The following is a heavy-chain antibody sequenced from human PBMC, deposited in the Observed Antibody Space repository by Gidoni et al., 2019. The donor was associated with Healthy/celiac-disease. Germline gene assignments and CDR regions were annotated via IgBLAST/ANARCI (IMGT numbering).Heavy chain of an antibody. CDR3: AKVGGVVVTTDY. CDR2: ISGSGGST. D-gene: IGHD2-2*01. Sequence: EVQLLESGGGLVKPGGSLRPSCAASGFTFSSYDMIWVRQAPGKGLEWVSSISGSGGSTYYADSVKGRFTISRDNSKNTLYLQMNSLRAEDTAVYYCAKVGGVVVTTDYWGQGTLVTVSS. V-gene: IGHV3-23*01. J-gene: IGHJ4*02. CDR1: GFTFSSYD.